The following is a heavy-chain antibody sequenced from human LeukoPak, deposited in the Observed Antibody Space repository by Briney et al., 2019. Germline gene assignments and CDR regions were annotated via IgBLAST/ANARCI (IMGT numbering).Heavy chain of an antibody. CDR2: IWYDGTDE. D-gene: IGHD2-15*01. CDR1: AFTFITYA. J-gene: IGHJ4*02. V-gene: IGHV3-33*01. CDR3: SRDHAYSGRPIYYFDF. Sequence: PGGSLRLSCAASAFTFITYAIHWVRPAPGKVREWVTVIWYDGTDENYASSVKDRLSISRDNSKKRLYLDVTSRRTADPAIIFCSRDHAYSGRPIYYFDFWGQGTLVTVSS.